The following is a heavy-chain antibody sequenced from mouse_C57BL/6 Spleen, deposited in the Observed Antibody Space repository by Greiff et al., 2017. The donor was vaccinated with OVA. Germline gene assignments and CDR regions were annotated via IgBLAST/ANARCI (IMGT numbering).Heavy chain of an antibody. CDR3: ARSLYGSSFAWFAY. CDR2: IDPEDGDT. V-gene: IGHV14-2*01. Sequence: VQLKQSGAELVKPGASVKLSCTASGFNIKDYYMHWVKQRTEQGLEWIGRIDPEDGDTKYAPKFQGKATLTADTSSNTAYLQLSSLTSEDTAVDYCARSLYGSSFAWFAYWGQGTLVTVSA. J-gene: IGHJ3*01. D-gene: IGHD1-1*01. CDR1: GFNIKDYY.